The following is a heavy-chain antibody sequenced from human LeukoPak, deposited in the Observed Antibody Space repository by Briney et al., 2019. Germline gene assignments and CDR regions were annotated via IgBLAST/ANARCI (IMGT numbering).Heavy chain of an antibody. CDR1: GGSISSSSYY. Sequence: PSETLSLTCTVSGGSISSSSYYWGWIRQPPGKGLEWIGSIYYSGSTYYNPSLKSRVTISVDTSKNQFSLKLSSVTAADTAVYYCARHHEYSSSSGYFDYWGQGTLVTVSS. V-gene: IGHV4-39*01. D-gene: IGHD6-6*01. J-gene: IGHJ4*02. CDR2: IYYSGST. CDR3: ARHHEYSSSSGYFDY.